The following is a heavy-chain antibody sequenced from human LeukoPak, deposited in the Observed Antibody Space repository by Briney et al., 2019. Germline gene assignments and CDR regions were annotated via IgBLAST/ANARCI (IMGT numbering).Heavy chain of an antibody. Sequence: GGSLRLSCAASGFTVSSNYMSWVRQAPGNGLEWVSAIYSGGSTYYADPVKGRFTISRHSSNNTLDLQMNSLRPEDTALYYCARDTSSYGLDVWGQGTTVTVSS. CDR1: GFTVSSNY. CDR3: ARDTSSYGLDV. CDR2: IYSGGST. V-gene: IGHV3-53*04. D-gene: IGHD3-16*01. J-gene: IGHJ6*02.